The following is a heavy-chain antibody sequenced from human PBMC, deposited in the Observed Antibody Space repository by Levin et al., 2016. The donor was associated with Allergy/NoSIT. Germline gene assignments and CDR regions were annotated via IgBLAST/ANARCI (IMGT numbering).Heavy chain of an antibody. CDR3: ARGGRHNILTGSIYKDQYGMDV. J-gene: IGHJ6*02. Sequence: GESLKISCAASGFTVSNNYMNWVRQAPGKGLEWVSIIYNAYYGGSSYYADSVKDRFIISRDDSENIVYLQMNNLRAEDAAVYYCARGGRHNILTGSIYKDQYGMDVWGQGTTVTVSS. CDR2: IYNAYYGGSS. V-gene: IGHV3-66*01. D-gene: IGHD3-9*01. CDR1: GFTVSNNY.